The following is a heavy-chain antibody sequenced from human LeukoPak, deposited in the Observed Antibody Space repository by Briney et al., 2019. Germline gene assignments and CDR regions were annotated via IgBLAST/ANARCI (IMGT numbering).Heavy chain of an antibody. CDR2: INRDGSEK. CDR1: GFTFSSYE. D-gene: IGHD1-26*01. CDR3: AREGISGSYFDY. Sequence: PGGSLRLSCAASGFTFSSYEINWVRQAPGKGLDWVANINRDGSEKYYVDSVKGRFTISRDNAKNSLYLQMNSLTAEDTAVYYCAREGISGSYFDYWGQGTLVTVSS. J-gene: IGHJ4*02. V-gene: IGHV3-7*01.